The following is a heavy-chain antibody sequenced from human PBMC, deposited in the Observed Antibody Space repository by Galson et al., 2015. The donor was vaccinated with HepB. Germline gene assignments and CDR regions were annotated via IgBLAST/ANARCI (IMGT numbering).Heavy chain of an antibody. CDR3: ARGWERGYDFDY. Sequence: SLRLSCAASGFIFSDYYMAWIRQAPGKGLEWVAYISRRSTHTNYADSVKGRFTISRDNANNSLFLQMHSLTAEDTAVYYCARGWERGYDFDYWGQGTLVTVSS. CDR2: ISRRSTHT. J-gene: IGHJ4*02. D-gene: IGHD5-12*01. CDR1: GFIFSDYY. V-gene: IGHV3-11*06.